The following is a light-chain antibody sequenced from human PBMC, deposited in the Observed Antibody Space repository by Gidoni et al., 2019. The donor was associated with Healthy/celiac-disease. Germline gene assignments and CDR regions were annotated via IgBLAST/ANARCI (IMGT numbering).Light chain of an antibody. CDR1: KLGDKY. J-gene: IGLJ2*01. CDR2: QDS. V-gene: IGLV3-1*01. Sequence: YELTQPPSVSASPGQTASITCSGDKLGDKYACWYQQKPGQSPVLVIYQDSKRPSGIPERFSGSNSGNTATLTISGTQAMDEADYYCQAWDSSTAVVFGGGTKLPVL. CDR3: QAWDSSTAVV.